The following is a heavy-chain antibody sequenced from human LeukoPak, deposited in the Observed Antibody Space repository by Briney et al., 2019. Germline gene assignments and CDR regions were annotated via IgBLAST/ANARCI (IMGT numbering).Heavy chain of an antibody. J-gene: IGHJ6*02. V-gene: IGHV4-39*07. D-gene: IGHD3/OR15-3a*01. CDR2: IYYSGST. CDR3: ARERRGLENGMDV. CDR1: GGSISSSSYY. Sequence: SETLSLTCTVSGGSISSSSYYWGWIRQPPGKGLEWIGSIYYSGSTYYNPSLKSRVTISVDTSKNQFSLKLSSVTAADTAMYYCARERRGLENGMDVWGQGTTVTVSS.